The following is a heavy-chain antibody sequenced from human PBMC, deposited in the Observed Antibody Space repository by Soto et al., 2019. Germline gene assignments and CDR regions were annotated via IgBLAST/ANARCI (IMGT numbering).Heavy chain of an antibody. D-gene: IGHD4-17*01. CDR2: IYYSGST. CDR1: GGSISSYY. CDR3: ARVSTRYGDYELDY. J-gene: IGHJ4*02. V-gene: IGHV4-59*01. Sequence: PSETLSLTCTVSGGSISSYYWSWIRQPPGKGLEWIGYIYYSGSTNYNPSLKSRVTISVDTSKNQFSLKLSSVTAADTAVYYCARVSTRYGDYELDYWGQGTLVTVSS.